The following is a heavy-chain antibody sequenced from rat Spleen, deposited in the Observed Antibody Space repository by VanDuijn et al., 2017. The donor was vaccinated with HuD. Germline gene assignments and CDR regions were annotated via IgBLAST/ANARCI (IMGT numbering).Heavy chain of an antibody. Sequence: EVKLVESGGGLVQPGRSMKLSCAVSGFTFSNYDMAWVRQAPTKGPEWVASISSDGSGTYSRDSVKGRFTLSRNNTKNTLTLQMDSLRSEDTATYYCTTVRYYGFDSPFTYWGQGTLVTVSS. D-gene: IGHD1-7*01. V-gene: IGHV5-20*01. CDR1: GFTFSNYD. J-gene: IGHJ3*01. CDR3: TTVRYYGFDSPFTY. CDR2: ISSDGSGT.